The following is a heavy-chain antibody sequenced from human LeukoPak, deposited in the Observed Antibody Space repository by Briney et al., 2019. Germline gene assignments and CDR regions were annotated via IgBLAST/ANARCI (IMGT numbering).Heavy chain of an antibody. CDR3: ARDTNAEWLRFRGYFDY. CDR2: IYHSGST. Sequence: SETLSLTCTVSGYSISSGYYWGWIRQPPGKGLEWIGGIYHSGSTYYNPSLKSRVTISVDTSKNQFSLKLSSVTAADTAVYYCARDTNAEWLRFRGYFDYWGQGTLVTVSS. V-gene: IGHV4-38-2*02. D-gene: IGHD5-12*01. CDR1: GYSISSGYY. J-gene: IGHJ4*02.